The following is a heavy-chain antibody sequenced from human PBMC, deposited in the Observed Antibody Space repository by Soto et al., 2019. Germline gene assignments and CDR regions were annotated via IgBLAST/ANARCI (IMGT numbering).Heavy chain of an antibody. CDR3: SRELGYCSGGNCYLEGAFEI. Sequence: EVHLWESGGGLVQPGGSLRLSCAASGYTFSSYAMSWVRQAPGKGLEWVSVISGSGDSTYYADSVKGRFTISRDNSEDTLYLRMISLRAEDTAVYSCSRELGYCSGGNCYLEGAFEIWGQGTMVTVSS. CDR1: GYTFSSYA. CDR2: ISGSGDST. D-gene: IGHD2-15*01. V-gene: IGHV3-23*01. J-gene: IGHJ3*02.